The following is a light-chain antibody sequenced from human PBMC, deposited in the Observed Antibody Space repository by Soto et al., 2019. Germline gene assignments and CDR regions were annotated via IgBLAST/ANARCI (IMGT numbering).Light chain of an antibody. CDR2: DAS. Sequence: DIQMTQSPSTLSASVGDRVTITCRASQSISSWLAWYQQKPGKAPNLLIYDASTLESGVPSRFSGSGSGTEFTLTLRSLQPDDLATYYCQQYNSFPWTFGQGTKVEIK. CDR1: QSISSW. V-gene: IGKV1-5*01. CDR3: QQYNSFPWT. J-gene: IGKJ1*01.